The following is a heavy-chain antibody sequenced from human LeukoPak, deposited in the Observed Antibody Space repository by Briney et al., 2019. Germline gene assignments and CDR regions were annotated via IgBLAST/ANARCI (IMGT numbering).Heavy chain of an antibody. Sequence: GGSLRLSCAASGFMFSRYDMHWVRQATGKGLEWVSAIGTAGDTYYPGSVKGRFTVSREKAKNSLYLQMNSLRAGDTAVYYCARVDTAMATYDYWGQGTLVTVSS. CDR3: ARVDTAMATYDY. D-gene: IGHD5-18*01. V-gene: IGHV3-13*01. CDR2: IGTAGDT. J-gene: IGHJ4*02. CDR1: GFMFSRYD.